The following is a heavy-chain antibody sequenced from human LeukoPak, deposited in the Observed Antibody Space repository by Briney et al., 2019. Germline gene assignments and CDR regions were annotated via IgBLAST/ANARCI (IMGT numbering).Heavy chain of an antibody. Sequence: PGRSLRLSCAASGFTFDDYTMHWVRQAPGKGLEWVSLISWDGGSTYYADSVKGRFTISRDNSKNSLYLQMNSLRTEDTALYYCAKDMRDCSSTSCYGSFDYWGQGTLVTVSS. CDR3: AKDMRDCSSTSCYGSFDY. D-gene: IGHD2-2*01. CDR2: ISWDGGST. V-gene: IGHV3-43*01. CDR1: GFTFDDYT. J-gene: IGHJ4*02.